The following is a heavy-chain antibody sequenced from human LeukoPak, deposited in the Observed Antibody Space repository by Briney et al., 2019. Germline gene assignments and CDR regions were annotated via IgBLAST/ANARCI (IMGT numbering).Heavy chain of an antibody. J-gene: IGHJ4*02. CDR2: VYSGGGT. V-gene: IGHV4-4*07. D-gene: IGHD3-3*01. Sequence: SETLSLTCTVSGGSISSYCWSWIRQSAGKGLEWIGRVYSGGGTNYNPSLKSRVTISVDTSKNQYSLNLTSVTAADTAVYYCARAIYDFWSGYYSDYWGQGTLVTVSS. CDR3: ARAIYDFWSGYYSDY. CDR1: GGSISSYC.